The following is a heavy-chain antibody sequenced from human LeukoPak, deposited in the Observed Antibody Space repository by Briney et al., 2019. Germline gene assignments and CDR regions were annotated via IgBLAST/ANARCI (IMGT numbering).Heavy chain of an antibody. V-gene: IGHV3-48*03. CDR2: ISSSGSTI. CDR1: GFIFSAYE. D-gene: IGHD6-19*01. J-gene: IGHJ4*02. CDR3: ARVYSSGWSY. Sequence: GGSLRLSCAADGFIFSAYEMNWVRQAPGKGREWVSYISSSGSTIYYEDSVKGRLTISREKEKKSLYLKMNRQRAEYTAVYYCARVYSSGWSYGGQGTLVTVSA.